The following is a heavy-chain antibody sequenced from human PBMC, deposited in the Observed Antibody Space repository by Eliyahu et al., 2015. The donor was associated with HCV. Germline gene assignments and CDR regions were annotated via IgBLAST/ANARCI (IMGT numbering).Heavy chain of an antibody. J-gene: IGHJ4*02. D-gene: IGHD2-21*02. V-gene: IGHV3-21*02. CDR1: GFSFRTYG. Sequence: EVQLVESGGGLVKPGGSLRLSCAAXGFSFRTYGMNWVRQAPGKGPEWISAITTTGNYVYYADSVKGRFTISRDNSNNSLYLQMNGLRADDTAIYYCATRRDDYYFDYWGQGTLVTVSS. CDR3: ATRRDDYYFDY. CDR2: ITTTGNYV.